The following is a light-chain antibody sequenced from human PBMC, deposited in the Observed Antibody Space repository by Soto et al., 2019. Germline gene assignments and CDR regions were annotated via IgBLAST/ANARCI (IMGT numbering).Light chain of an antibody. CDR1: SSNIGSNY. Sequence: QSVLTQPPSASGTPGQRLTISCSGSSSNIGSNYVYWYQQLPGTAPTLLIYRNNERPSGVPDRFSGSKSGTSGFLAISGLRSDDEADYYCAAWDDSLSGPVFGGGTKVTVL. J-gene: IGLJ2*01. CDR2: RNN. V-gene: IGLV1-47*01. CDR3: AAWDDSLSGPV.